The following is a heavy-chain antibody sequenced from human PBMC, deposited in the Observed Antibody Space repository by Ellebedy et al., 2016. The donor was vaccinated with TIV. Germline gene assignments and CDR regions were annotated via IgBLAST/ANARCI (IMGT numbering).Heavy chain of an antibody. J-gene: IGHJ3*02. D-gene: IGHD6-13*01. CDR3: AKGARYSSSFDAFDT. CDR1: GFTFTNYA. Sequence: GESLKISCAASGFTFTNYAMTWVRQAPGAGLEWVSAISGRGDYTYYADSVKGRFSISRDNSKNTLYLQMNSLRVEDTAVYYCAKGARYSSSFDAFDTWGHGTMVTVSS. CDR2: ISGRGDYT. V-gene: IGHV3-23*01.